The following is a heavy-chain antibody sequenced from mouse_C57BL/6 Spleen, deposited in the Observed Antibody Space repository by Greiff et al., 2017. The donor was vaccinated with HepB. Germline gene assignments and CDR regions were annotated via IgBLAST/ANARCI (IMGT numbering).Heavy chain of an antibody. CDR1: GFTFSDYY. V-gene: IGHV5-16*01. CDR3: ARDEHYYGSSLFAY. Sequence: EVQRVESEGGLVQPGSSMKLSCTASGFTFSDYYMAWVRQVPEKGLEWVANINYDGSSTYYLDSLKSRFIISRDNAKNILYLQMSSLKSEDTATYYCARDEHYYGSSLFAYWGQGTLVTVSA. D-gene: IGHD1-1*01. J-gene: IGHJ3*01. CDR2: INYDGSST.